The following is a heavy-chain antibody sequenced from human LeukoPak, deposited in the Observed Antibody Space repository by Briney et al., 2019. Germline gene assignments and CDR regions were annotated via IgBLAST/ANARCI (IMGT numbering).Heavy chain of an antibody. V-gene: IGHV3-23*01. CDR3: AKAAGSDNYSLSYFDC. CDR1: GFTFSRIA. D-gene: IGHD3-10*01. J-gene: IGHJ4*02. CDR2: ISGSSHST. Sequence: PGGSLRLSCAASGFTFSRIAMTWVRQAPGKGLEWVSLISGSSHSTFYADSVKGRFSISRDNSKNTVYLLMNSLRAEDTAVYYCAKAAGSDNYSLSYFDCWGQGTLVTVSS.